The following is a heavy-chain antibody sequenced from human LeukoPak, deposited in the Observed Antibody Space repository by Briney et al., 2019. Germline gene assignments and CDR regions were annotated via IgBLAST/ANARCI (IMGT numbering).Heavy chain of an antibody. V-gene: IGHV3-23*01. CDR2: ITGGGGTT. J-gene: IGHJ4*02. CDR3: AKMQGYFDY. Sequence: GGSLRLSCEASGLTFSSYGMSWVRQAPGKGLQWVSAITGGGGTTYYADSEKGRFTISRDNSKNMLYLQMNSLRAEDTAVYYCAKMQGYFDYWGQGTLVPVSS. CDR1: GLTFSSYG.